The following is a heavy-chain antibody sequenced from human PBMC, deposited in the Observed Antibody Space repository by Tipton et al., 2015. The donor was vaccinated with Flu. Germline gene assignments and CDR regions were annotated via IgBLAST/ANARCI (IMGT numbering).Heavy chain of an antibody. D-gene: IGHD2-15*01. V-gene: IGHV4-34*01. J-gene: IGHJ3*02. Sequence: TLSLTCAVYGGSFSGYYWSWIRQPPGKGLEWIGEINHSGSTNYDPSLKSRVTISVDTSKNQFSLKLSSVTAADTAAYYCARRKAAKAAFDIWGQGTMVTVSS. CDR1: GGSFSGYY. CDR3: ARRKAAKAAFDI. CDR2: INHSGST.